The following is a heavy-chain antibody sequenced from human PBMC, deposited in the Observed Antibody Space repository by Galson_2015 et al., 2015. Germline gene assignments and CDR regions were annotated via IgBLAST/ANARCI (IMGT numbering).Heavy chain of an antibody. Sequence: SLRLSCADSGFTSSSHWMNWVRQAPGKGLEWVANIKQDGSEKYYVDSVKGRFTISTDNAKNSVSLQMSSLRVEDTAVYFCARGRGWGLDHWGQGILVTVSS. V-gene: IGHV3-7*03. CDR3: ARGRGWGLDH. J-gene: IGHJ4*02. CDR2: IKQDGSEK. D-gene: IGHD6-19*01. CDR1: GFTSSSHW.